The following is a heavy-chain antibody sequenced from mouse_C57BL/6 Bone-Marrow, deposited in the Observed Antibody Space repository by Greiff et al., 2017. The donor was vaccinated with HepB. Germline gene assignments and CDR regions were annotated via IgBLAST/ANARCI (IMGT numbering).Heavy chain of an antibody. CDR1: GYTFTDYE. Sequence: QVQLQQSGAELVRPGASVTLSCKASGYTFTDYEMHWVKQTPVHGLEWIGAIDPETGGTAYNQKFKGKAILTADKSSSTAYMELRSLTSEDSAVYYCTTPLLWYPIFPMDYWGQGTSFTVSS. CDR3: TTPLLWYPIFPMDY. J-gene: IGHJ4*01. V-gene: IGHV1-15*01. CDR2: IDPETGGT. D-gene: IGHD2-1*01.